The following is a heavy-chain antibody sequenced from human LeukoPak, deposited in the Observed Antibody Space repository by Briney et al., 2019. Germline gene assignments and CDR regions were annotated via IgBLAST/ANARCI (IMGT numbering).Heavy chain of an antibody. D-gene: IGHD5-18*01. CDR2: INSDGSST. CDR3: ARVRTNTYGFDY. Sequence: GGSLRLSCAASGFTFSYYWMHWVRQAPGKGLVWVSHINSDGSSTSYADSVKGRFTISRDNAKNTLYLQMNSLRAEDTAVYYCARVRTNTYGFDYWGQGTLVTASS. CDR1: GFTFSYYW. J-gene: IGHJ4*02. V-gene: IGHV3-74*01.